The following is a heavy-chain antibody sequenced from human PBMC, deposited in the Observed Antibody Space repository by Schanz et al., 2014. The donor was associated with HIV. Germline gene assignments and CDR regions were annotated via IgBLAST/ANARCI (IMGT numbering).Heavy chain of an antibody. Sequence: QVQLGEGGGGEGKGGRSLRLSCAGSGFGFRDYALHWVRQAPGKGLEWVAVISYDRSHKYYADSVKGRFTISRDNSKNTLFLQMNSLRAEDTAVYYCTRSFNRGSRAGDDWDIWGQGTMVTVSS. D-gene: IGHD2-21*01. CDR3: TRSFNRGSRAGDDWDI. V-gene: IGHV3-30*04. J-gene: IGHJ3*02. CDR2: ISYDRSHK. CDR1: GFGFRDYA.